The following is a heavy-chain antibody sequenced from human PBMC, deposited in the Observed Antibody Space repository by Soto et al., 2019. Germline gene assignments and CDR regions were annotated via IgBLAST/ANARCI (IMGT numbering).Heavy chain of an antibody. CDR3: ARHKPLIVVSSYYFDY. Sequence: SETLSLTCTVSGGSISSYYWSWIRQPPGKGLEWIGYIYYSGSTNYNPSLKSRVTISVDTSKNQFSLKLSSVTAADTAVYYCARHKPLIVVSSYYFDYWGQGTLVTVSS. V-gene: IGHV4-59*08. J-gene: IGHJ4*02. D-gene: IGHD2-2*01. CDR2: IYYSGST. CDR1: GGSISSYY.